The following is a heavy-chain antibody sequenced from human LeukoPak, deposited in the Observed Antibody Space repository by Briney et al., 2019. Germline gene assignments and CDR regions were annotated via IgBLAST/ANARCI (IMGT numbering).Heavy chain of an antibody. CDR2: ISNSDGST. CDR1: RFIFSSYA. D-gene: IGHD1-14*01. V-gene: IGHV3-23*01. J-gene: IGHJ4*02. Sequence: PGGSLRLSCAASRFIFSSYAMHWVRQAPGKGLEWVSTISNSDGSTYYADSVKGRFSISRDDSENTLYLQMNSLRAEDTAVYYCAKATGYLLWGQGTLVTVSS. CDR3: AKATGYLL.